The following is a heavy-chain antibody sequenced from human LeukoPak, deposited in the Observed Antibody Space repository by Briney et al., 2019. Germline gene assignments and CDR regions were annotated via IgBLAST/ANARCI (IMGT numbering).Heavy chain of an antibody. D-gene: IGHD3-3*01. CDR3: ARARNDDFWSGSTFDY. Sequence: PGGSLRLSCAASGFTFSDYYMSWIRQAPGKGLEWVSYISSSGSTIYYADSVKGRFTISRDNAKNSLYLQMNSLRAEDTAVYYCARARNDDFWSGSTFDYWGQGTLVTISS. V-gene: IGHV3-11*04. J-gene: IGHJ4*02. CDR1: GFTFSDYY. CDR2: ISSSGSTI.